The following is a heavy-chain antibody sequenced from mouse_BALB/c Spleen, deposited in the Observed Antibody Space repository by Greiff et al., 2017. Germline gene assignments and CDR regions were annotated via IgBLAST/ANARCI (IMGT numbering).Heavy chain of an antibody. CDR2: IWSGGST. Sequence: VQLQESGPGLVQPSQSLSITCTVSGFSLTSYGVHWVRQSPGKGLEWLGVIWSGGSTDYNAAFISRLSISKDNSKSQVFFKMNSLQANDTAIYYCARKDDYDGDYYAMDYWGQGTSVTVSS. D-gene: IGHD2-4*01. CDR1: GFSLTSYG. V-gene: IGHV2-2*02. J-gene: IGHJ4*01. CDR3: ARKDDYDGDYYAMDY.